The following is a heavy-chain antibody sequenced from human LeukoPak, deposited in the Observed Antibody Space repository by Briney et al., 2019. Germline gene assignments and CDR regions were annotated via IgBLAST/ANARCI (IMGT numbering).Heavy chain of an antibody. CDR3: ARPVNVEMATTEPYFDY. D-gene: IGHD5-24*01. CDR2: ISYDGSNK. V-gene: IGHV3-30-3*01. J-gene: IGHJ4*02. CDR1: GFTFSSYA. Sequence: GGSLRLSCAASGFTFSSYAMHRVRQAPGKGLEWVAVISYDGSNKYYADSVKGRFTNSRDNSKNTLYLQMNSLRAEDTAVYYCARPVNVEMATTEPYFDYWGQGTLVTVSS.